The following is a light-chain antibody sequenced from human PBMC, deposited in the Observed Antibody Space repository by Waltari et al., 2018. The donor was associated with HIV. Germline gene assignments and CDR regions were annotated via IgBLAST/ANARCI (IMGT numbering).Light chain of an antibody. Sequence: QSALTQPASVSGSPGQSITISCDVNDYEYVSWYQHHPGKAPKDIIYAVSNRPSGLSNLFSGSKSGNTATLTISGLQPEDEAVYFCTSYVSSSTPVFGRGTKVTVL. V-gene: IGLV2-14*01. CDR2: AVS. J-gene: IGLJ3*02. CDR1: DVNDYEY. CDR3: TSYVSSSTPV.